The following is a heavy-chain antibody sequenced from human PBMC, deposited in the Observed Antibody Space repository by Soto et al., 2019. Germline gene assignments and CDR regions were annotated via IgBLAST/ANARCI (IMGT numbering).Heavy chain of an antibody. CDR1: GGSISSYD. J-gene: IGHJ4*02. Sequence: PSETLSLTCTVSGGSISSYDWSWIRQPPGKGLEWIGYIYYSGSTNYNPSLKSRVTISVDTSKNQFSLKLSSVTAADTAVYYCARHRGTTVTIDYWGQGTLLTVSS. CDR2: IYYSGST. CDR3: ARHRGTTVTIDY. V-gene: IGHV4-59*08. D-gene: IGHD4-17*01.